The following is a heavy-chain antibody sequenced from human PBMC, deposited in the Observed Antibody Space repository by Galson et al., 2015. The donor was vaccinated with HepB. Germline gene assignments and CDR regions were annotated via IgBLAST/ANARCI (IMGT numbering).Heavy chain of an antibody. D-gene: IGHD2-15*01. V-gene: IGHV3-23*01. J-gene: IGHJ6*03. Sequence: SLRLSCAASGFTFSSYAMSWVRQAPGKGLEWVSAISGSGGSTYYADSVKGRFTISRDNSKNTLYLQMNSLRAEDTAVYYCAKDHCSGGSCYLFDYYMDVWGKGTTVTVSS. CDR2: ISGSGGST. CDR1: GFTFSSYA. CDR3: AKDHCSGGSCYLFDYYMDV.